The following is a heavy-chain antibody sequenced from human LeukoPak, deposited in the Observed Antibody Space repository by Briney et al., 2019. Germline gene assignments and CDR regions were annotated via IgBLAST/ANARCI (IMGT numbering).Heavy chain of an antibody. CDR2: IIPILGIA. CDR3: ARSPTWNAWYFDL. Sequence: SVKVSCKASGGTFSSYTISWVRQAHGQGLEWMGRIIPILGIANYAQKFQGRVTITADKSTSTAYMELSSLRSEDTAVYYCARSPTWNAWYFDLWGRGTLVTVSS. CDR1: GGTFSSYT. J-gene: IGHJ2*01. D-gene: IGHD1-1*01. V-gene: IGHV1-69*02.